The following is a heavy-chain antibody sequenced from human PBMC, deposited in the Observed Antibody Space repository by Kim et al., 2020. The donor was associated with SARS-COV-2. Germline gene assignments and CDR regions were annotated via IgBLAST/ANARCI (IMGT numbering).Heavy chain of an antibody. D-gene: IGHD6-19*01. V-gene: IGHV3-48*02. J-gene: IGHJ6*02. Sequence: GRFTISRDNAKNSLYLQMTSLRDEDTAVYYCARDVSSGWYVSYYYYGMDVWGQGTTVTVSS. CDR3: ARDVSSGWYVSYYYYGMDV.